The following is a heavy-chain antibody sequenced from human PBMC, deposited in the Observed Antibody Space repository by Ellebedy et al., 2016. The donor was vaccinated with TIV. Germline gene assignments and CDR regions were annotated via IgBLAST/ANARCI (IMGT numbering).Heavy chain of an antibody. CDR1: GYTLTDLS. J-gene: IGHJ4*02. D-gene: IGHD6-13*01. CDR2: FDPEDGET. V-gene: IGHV1-24*01. CDR3: ARGAGTSGDY. Sequence: ASVKVSCKVSGYTLTDLSMHWVRQAPGKGLEWMGGFDPEDGETIYAQKFQGRVTITADESTSTAYMELSSLRSEDTAVYYCARGAGTSGDYWGQGTLVTVSS.